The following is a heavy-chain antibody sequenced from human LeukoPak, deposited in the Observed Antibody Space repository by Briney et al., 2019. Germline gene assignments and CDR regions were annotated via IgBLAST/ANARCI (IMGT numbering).Heavy chain of an antibody. CDR2: VNLQGST. CDR1: GGSISNTNW. Sequence: SETLSLTCGVSGGSISNTNWWTWVRQPPGKGLEWIGEVNLQGSTNYNPSLKSRVAISVDKSENHISLKLTSVTAAGTAVYYCARHYRFQQLGSFDYWGQGTLVTVSS. J-gene: IGHJ4*02. D-gene: IGHD6-13*01. V-gene: IGHV4-4*02. CDR3: ARHYRFQQLGSFDY.